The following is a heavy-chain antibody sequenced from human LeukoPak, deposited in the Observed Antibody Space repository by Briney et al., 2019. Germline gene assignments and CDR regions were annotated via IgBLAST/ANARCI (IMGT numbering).Heavy chain of an antibody. D-gene: IGHD2-15*01. CDR2: VSGSGGST. CDR1: GFTFSSYA. V-gene: IGHV3-23*01. Sequence: GGSLRLSCAASGFTFSSYAMSWVRQAPGKGLEWVSAVSGSGGSTYYADSVKGRFTISRDNSKNTLYLQMNSLRAEDTAVYYCAKNLRSPGNYFDYWGQGTLVTVSS. CDR3: AKNLRSPGNYFDY. J-gene: IGHJ4*02.